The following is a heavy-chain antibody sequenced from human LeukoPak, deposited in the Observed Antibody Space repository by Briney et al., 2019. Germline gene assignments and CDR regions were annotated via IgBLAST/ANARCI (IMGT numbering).Heavy chain of an antibody. CDR1: GFTFSSYS. CDR2: ITSSSSYI. V-gene: IGHV3-21*01. CDR3: ARARSGYQETDD. Sequence: GGSLRLSCAASGFTFSSYSMNWVRQAPGKGLEWVSAITSSSSYIYYADSMKGRFTISRDNAKNSLYLQMNSLIVEDTAVYYCARARSGYQETDDWSQRTLVTV. D-gene: IGHD3-3*01. J-gene: IGHJ4*02.